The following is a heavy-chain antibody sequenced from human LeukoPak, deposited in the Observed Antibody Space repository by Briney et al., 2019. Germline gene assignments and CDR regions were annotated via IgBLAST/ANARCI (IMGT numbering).Heavy chain of an antibody. J-gene: IGHJ4*02. V-gene: IGHV3-7*01. Sequence: GGSLRLSCAASGFTFSEFWMSWVRQAPGRGLEWLANIKEDGSKKYYVDSVKGRFTISRDNAKNSLFLQMNSLRNEDTAVYYCVRDAVTAYWGQGTLVTVSS. CDR3: VRDAVTAY. CDR1: GFTFSEFW. CDR2: IKEDGSKK. D-gene: IGHD2-21*02.